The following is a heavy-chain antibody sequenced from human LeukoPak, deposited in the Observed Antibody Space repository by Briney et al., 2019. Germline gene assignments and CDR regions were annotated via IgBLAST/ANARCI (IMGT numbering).Heavy chain of an antibody. V-gene: IGHV3-30*02. CDR2: IRYDGSNK. Sequence: GGPLRLSCAASGFTFSSYGMHWVRQAPGKGLEWVAFIRYDGSNKYYADSVKGRFTISRDNSKNTLYLQMNSLRAEDTAVYYCARDSGFNYYYYMDVWGKGTTVTVSS. CDR3: ARDSGFNYYYYMDV. J-gene: IGHJ6*03. D-gene: IGHD1-26*01. CDR1: GFTFSSYG.